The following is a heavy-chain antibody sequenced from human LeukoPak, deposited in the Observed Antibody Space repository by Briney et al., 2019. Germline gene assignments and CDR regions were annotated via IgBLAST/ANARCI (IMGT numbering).Heavy chain of an antibody. J-gene: IGHJ4*02. D-gene: IGHD2-2*01. CDR2: IYSGGST. Sequence: GGSLRLSCAASGFTVSSNYMSWVRQAPGKGLEWVSVIYSGGSTYYADSVKGRFTISRDNSKNMLYLQMNSLRAEDTAVYYCARGGFRYCSSTSCYAYDYWGQGTLVTVSS. V-gene: IGHV3-66*01. CDR1: GFTVSSNY. CDR3: ARGGFRYCSSTSCYAYDY.